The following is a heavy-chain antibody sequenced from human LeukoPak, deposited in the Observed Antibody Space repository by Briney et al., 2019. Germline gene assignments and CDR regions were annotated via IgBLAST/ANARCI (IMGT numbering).Heavy chain of an antibody. CDR3: ARDNEYSSSSDAFDI. J-gene: IGHJ3*02. V-gene: IGHV3-21*01. D-gene: IGHD6-6*01. CDR2: ISSSSSYI. CDR1: GFTFSSYS. Sequence: GGSLRLSCVASGFTFSSYSMNWVRQAPGKGLEWVSSISSSSSYIYYADSVRGRFTISRDNAKNSLYLQMNSLRAEDTAVYYCARDNEYSSSSDAFDIWGQGTMVTVSS.